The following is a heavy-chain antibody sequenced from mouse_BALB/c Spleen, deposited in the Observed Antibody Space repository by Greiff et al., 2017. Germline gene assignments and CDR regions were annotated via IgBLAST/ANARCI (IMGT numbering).Heavy chain of an antibody. V-gene: IGHV14-3*02. Sequence: EVQLQESGAELVKPGASVKLSCTASGFNIKDTYMHWVKQRPEQGLEWIGRIDPANGNTKYDPKFQGKATITADTSSNTAYLQLSSLTSEDTAVYYCARLAWFAYWGQGTLVTVSA. CDR3: ARLAWFAY. CDR2: IDPANGNT. CDR1: GFNIKDTY. J-gene: IGHJ3*01.